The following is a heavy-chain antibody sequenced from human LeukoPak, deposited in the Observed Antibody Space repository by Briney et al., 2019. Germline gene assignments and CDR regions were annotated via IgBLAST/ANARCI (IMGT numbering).Heavy chain of an antibody. CDR1: GYTFTSYY. Sequence: ASVKVSCKASGYTFTSYYMHWVRQAPGQGLEWMGIINPSGGSTSYAQKFQGRVTMTRDTSTSTVYMELSSLGSEDTAVYYCAREAIAAADHYGMDVWGKGTTVTVSS. D-gene: IGHD6-13*01. V-gene: IGHV1-46*01. CDR3: AREAIAAADHYGMDV. CDR2: INPSGGST. J-gene: IGHJ6*04.